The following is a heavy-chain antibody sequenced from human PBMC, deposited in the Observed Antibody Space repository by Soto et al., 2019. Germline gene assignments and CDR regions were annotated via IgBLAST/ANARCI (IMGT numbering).Heavy chain of an antibody. V-gene: IGHV3-23*01. Sequence: QLLESGGGLVQFGGSLRLSCAASGFTFSSYGMSWVRQVPGKGLEWVSSISNSGSLTYYADSVKGRCTISRDNSKTTLYLQMNSLTAEDTALYYCATILVTAHWYFHVWVCGGLITVSS. CDR1: GFTFSSYG. J-gene: IGHJ2*01. CDR3: ATILVTAHWYFHV. CDR2: ISNSGSLT. D-gene: IGHD2-21*02.